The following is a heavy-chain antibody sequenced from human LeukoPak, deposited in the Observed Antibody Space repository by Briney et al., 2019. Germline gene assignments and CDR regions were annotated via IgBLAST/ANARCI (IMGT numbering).Heavy chain of an antibody. CDR3: ARGYSSLTGYSLAGIVDY. J-gene: IGHJ4*02. CDR1: GFTFSSYA. CDR2: ISSSRSYI. D-gene: IGHD3-9*01. V-gene: IGHV3-21*01. Sequence: GGSLRLSCAASGFTFSSYAMSWVRQAPGKGLEWVSSISSSRSYIYYADSVKGRFTISRDNAKNSLYLQMNSLRAEDTAVYYCARGYSSLTGYSLAGIVDYWGQGTLVTVSS.